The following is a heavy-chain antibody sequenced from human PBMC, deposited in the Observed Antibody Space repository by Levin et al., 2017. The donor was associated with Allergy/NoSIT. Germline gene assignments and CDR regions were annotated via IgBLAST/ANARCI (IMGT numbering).Heavy chain of an antibody. CDR2: IYNSGST. CDR1: GGSISSSISY. V-gene: IGHV4-39*01. CDR3: ARQCYDILTGYYNFDY. J-gene: IGHJ4*02. Sequence: PSETLSLTCTVSGGSISSSISYWGWIRQAPGKGLEWIGSIYNSGSTYYNPSLKSRVTTSVDTSTNQFSLKLSSVTAADTAVYYCARQCYDILTGYYNFDYWGQGTLVTVSS. D-gene: IGHD3-9*01.